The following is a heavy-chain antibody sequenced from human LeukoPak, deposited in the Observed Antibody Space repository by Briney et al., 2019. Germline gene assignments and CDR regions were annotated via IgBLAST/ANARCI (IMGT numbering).Heavy chain of an antibody. CDR1: GYTFTSYA. V-gene: IGHV7-4-1*02. CDR2: INTNTGNP. CDR3: ARVCYGDYCFDY. D-gene: IGHD4-17*01. J-gene: IGHJ4*02. Sequence: ASVKVSCKASGYTFTSYAMNWVRQAPGQGLEWMGWINTNTGNPTYAQGFTGRFVFSLDISVSTAYLQISSLKAEDTAVYYCARVCYGDYCFDYWGQGTLVTVSS.